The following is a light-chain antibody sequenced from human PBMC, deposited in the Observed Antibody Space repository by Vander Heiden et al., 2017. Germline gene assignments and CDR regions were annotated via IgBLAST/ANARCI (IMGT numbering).Light chain of an antibody. J-gene: IGKJ1*01. Sequence: EVVMTQSPATLSVSPGERATLSCRASQSGCSNLAWYQQKPGQAPRLLIYGASTRATGISARFSGTGSGTEFTLTISSLQSEDFAVYYCQQYNNWPWTFGQGTKVEIK. CDR2: GAS. CDR1: QSGCSN. V-gene: IGKV3-15*01. CDR3: QQYNNWPWT.